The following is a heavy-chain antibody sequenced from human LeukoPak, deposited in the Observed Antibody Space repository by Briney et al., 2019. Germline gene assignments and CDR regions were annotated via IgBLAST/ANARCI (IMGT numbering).Heavy chain of an antibody. CDR1: GFTFSSYS. CDR2: ISSSSSYI. V-gene: IGHV3-21*01. D-gene: IGHD3-10*01. CDR3: ARTHYYGSGSYYYRGAFDI. J-gene: IGHJ3*02. Sequence: GGSLRLSCAASGFTFSSYSMNWVRQAPGKGLEWVSSISSSSSYIYYADSVKGRFTISRDNAKNSLYLQMNSLRAEDTAVYYCARTHYYGSGSYYYRGAFDIWGQGTMVTVSS.